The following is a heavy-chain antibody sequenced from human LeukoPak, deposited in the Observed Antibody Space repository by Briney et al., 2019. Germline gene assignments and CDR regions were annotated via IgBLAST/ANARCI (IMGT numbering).Heavy chain of an antibody. J-gene: IGHJ3*02. CDR2: IKPDGSEK. D-gene: IGHD3-3*01. CDR1: GFTFSNYW. V-gene: IGHV3-7*01. Sequence: PGGSLRLSCAASGFTFSNYWMSWVRQAPGKGLEWVANIKPDGSEKSYVDSVKGRFTISRDNAKNSLYLQMNSLRADDTAVYYCARSIGQDYDFWSGYSGAFDIWGQGTMVTVSS. CDR3: ARSIGQDYDFWSGYSGAFDI.